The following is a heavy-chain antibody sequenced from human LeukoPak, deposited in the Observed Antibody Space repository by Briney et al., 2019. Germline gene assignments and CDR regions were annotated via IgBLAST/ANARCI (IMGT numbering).Heavy chain of an antibody. Sequence: GESLKISCKASGYSFTFTKNWIGWVRQVPGKGLEWMGIIYPVDSDTRYNPSFQGQVTISVDKSISTTYLQWSSLKASDPAIYYCARHLATVTASRQYYYYGMDVWGQGTTVTVSS. D-gene: IGHD4-17*01. CDR2: IYPVDSDT. V-gene: IGHV5-51*01. J-gene: IGHJ6*02. CDR1: GYSFTFTKNW. CDR3: ARHLATVTASRQYYYYGMDV.